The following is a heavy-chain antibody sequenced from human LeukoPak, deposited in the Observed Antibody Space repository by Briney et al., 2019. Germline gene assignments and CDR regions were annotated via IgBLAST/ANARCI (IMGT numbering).Heavy chain of an antibody. V-gene: IGHV4-34*01. Sequence: SETLSLTCAVYDGSFSGYYCSWIRQPPGKGLEWIGEINHSGSANYNPSLKSRVTIFLDTSKNQSSLNLSSVTAADTAVYYCARRPRGVIIKTWFDSWGQGTLVTVSS. D-gene: IGHD3-10*01. CDR2: INHSGSA. CDR1: DGSFSGYY. J-gene: IGHJ5*01. CDR3: ARRPRGVIIKTWFDS.